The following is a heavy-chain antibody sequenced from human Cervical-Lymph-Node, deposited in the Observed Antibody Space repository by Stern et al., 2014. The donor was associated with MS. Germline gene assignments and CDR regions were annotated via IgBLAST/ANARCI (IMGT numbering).Heavy chain of an antibody. V-gene: IGHV1-18*01. Sequence: MQLVESGSEVKKPGASVKVSCKPSGYTFSSYAISWVRLAPGQGLEWMGWVSGYNGKTNYAQKFRGRVTMTTDTSTSTAYMDLRSLRSDDTAVYYCARDPICSSTSCQFYNYGMEVWGQGTTVTVSS. J-gene: IGHJ6*02. CDR1: GYTFSSYA. CDR2: VSGYNGKT. CDR3: ARDPICSSTSCQFYNYGMEV. D-gene: IGHD2-2*01.